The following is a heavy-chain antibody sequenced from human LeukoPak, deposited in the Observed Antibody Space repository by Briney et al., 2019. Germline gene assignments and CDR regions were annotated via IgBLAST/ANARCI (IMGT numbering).Heavy chain of an antibody. CDR2: IWYDGSNK. CDR3: ARPMHGIQYYFDY. J-gene: IGHJ4*02. CDR1: GFSFSSYG. D-gene: IGHD1-14*01. V-gene: IGHV3-33*01. Sequence: PGGSLRLSCAASGFSFSSYGMHWVRQAPGKGLEWVAIIWYDGSNKYYADFVKGRFTISRDNSKNTLYLQMNSLRAEDTAVYYCARPMHGIQYYFDYWGQGTLVTVSS.